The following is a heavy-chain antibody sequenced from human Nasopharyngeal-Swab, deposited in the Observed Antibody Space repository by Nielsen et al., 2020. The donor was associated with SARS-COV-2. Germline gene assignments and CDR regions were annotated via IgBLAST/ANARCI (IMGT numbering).Heavy chain of an antibody. D-gene: IGHD3-10*01. Sequence: GSLRLSCAVYGGSFSDNYWNWVRQSPGKGLEWIGEISHLGATNYKSSLKSRVVLSVDSSKSQLSLRLTSVTAADTGVYYCVRGYRTWSFPSSYYYYHMDVWGQGTTVTVSS. V-gene: IGHV4-34*01. CDR2: ISHLGAT. J-gene: IGHJ6*03. CDR1: GGSFSDNY. CDR3: VRGYRTWSFPSSYYYYHMDV.